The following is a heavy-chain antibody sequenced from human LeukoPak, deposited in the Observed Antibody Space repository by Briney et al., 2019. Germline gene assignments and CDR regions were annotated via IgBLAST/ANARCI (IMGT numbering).Heavy chain of an antibody. J-gene: IGHJ4*02. V-gene: IGHV3-7*01. D-gene: IGHD4-17*01. Sequence: GGSLRLSCAASGFTFSSYWMSWVRQAPGKGLEWVANIKQDGSEKYYVDSVKGRFTISRDNAKNSLYLQMNSLRAEDTAVYYCARVRDYGDFPFYFDHWGQGTLVTVSS. CDR2: IKQDGSEK. CDR1: GFTFSSYW. CDR3: ARVRDYGDFPFYFDH.